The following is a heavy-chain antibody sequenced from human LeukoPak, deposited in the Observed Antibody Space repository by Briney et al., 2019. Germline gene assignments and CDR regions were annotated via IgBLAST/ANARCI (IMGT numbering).Heavy chain of an antibody. CDR1: GFTFSSYW. Sequence: LTGGSLRLACAASGFTFSSYWMSWVRQAPGKGLEWVANIKQDGSEKSYVDSVKGRFTISRDNAKNSLYLQMNSLRDEDTAVYYCARVGFAGIQLRPLDYWGQGTLVTVSS. CDR2: IKQDGSEK. CDR3: ARVGFAGIQLRPLDY. V-gene: IGHV3-7*01. J-gene: IGHJ4*02. D-gene: IGHD5-18*01.